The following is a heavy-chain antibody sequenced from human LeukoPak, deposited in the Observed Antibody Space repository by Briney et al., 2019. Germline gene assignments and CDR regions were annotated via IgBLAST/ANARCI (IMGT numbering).Heavy chain of an antibody. V-gene: IGHV3-9*01. J-gene: IGHJ3*02. D-gene: IGHD2-15*01. Sequence: GRSLRLSCAASGFTFEDYAMHWVRQAPGKGLEWVSGISWNSGSIGYADSVKGRFTISRDNAKNSLYLQMNSLRAEDTALYYCAKDSGWSYAFDIWGQGTMVTVSS. CDR1: GFTFEDYA. CDR2: ISWNSGSI. CDR3: AKDSGWSYAFDI.